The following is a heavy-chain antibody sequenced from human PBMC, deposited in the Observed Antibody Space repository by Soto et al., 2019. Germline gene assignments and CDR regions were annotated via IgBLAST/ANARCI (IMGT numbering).Heavy chain of an antibody. CDR1: GFTFSSYA. D-gene: IGHD6-19*01. V-gene: IGHV3-23*01. Sequence: GGSLRLSCTASGFTFSSYAMNWVRQAPGKGLEWVSVISGSGGSTYYADSVKGRFTISRDNSKNKLYLQMNSLRAEDTAVYYCASRTSGWYFDYWAQGTLVTVSS. CDR3: ASRTSGWYFDY. CDR2: ISGSGGST. J-gene: IGHJ4*02.